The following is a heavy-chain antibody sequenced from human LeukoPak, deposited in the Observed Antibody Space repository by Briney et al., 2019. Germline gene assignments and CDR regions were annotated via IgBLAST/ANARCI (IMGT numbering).Heavy chain of an antibody. CDR1: GGSISSSSYY. CDR2: IYYSGST. Sequence: SETLSLTCTVSGGSISSSSYYWGWIRQPPGKGLEWIGSIYYSGSTYYNPSLKSRVTISVDTSKNQFSLKLSSVTAADTAVYYCARHPEEYSSSPLDYWGQGTLVTVSS. D-gene: IGHD6-6*01. J-gene: IGHJ4*02. V-gene: IGHV4-39*01. CDR3: ARHPEEYSSSPLDY.